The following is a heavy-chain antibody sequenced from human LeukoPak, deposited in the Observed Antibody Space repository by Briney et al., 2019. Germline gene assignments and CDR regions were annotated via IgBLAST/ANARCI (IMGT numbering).Heavy chain of an antibody. CDR1: GFTVNANY. CDR2: IHMGGNT. CDR3: ARDIAYDSSGYYSPHFDY. Sequence: PGGSVRLSCAASGFTVNANYMSWVRQAPGKGLEWVSGIHMGGNTYYADSVKGRFTISIDNSKNTLYLQMNSLRAEDTAVYYCARDIAYDSSGYYSPHFDYWGQGTLVTVSS. V-gene: IGHV3-66*01. D-gene: IGHD3-22*01. J-gene: IGHJ4*02.